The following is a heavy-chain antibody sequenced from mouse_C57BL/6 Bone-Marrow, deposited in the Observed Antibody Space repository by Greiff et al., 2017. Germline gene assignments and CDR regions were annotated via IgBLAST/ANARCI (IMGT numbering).Heavy chain of an antibody. D-gene: IGHD2-1*01. J-gene: IGHJ4*01. CDR1: GYAFSSSW. CDR3: ARNLLWYPYAMDY. CDR2: SYPGDGDT. V-gene: IGHV1-82*01. Sequence: QVQLKESGPELVKPGASVKISCKASGYAFSSSWMNWVKQRPGKGLEWIGRSYPGDGDTNYNGKFKGKATLTADKSSSTAYMQLSSLTSEDSAVYFCARNLLWYPYAMDYWVQGTSVTVSS.